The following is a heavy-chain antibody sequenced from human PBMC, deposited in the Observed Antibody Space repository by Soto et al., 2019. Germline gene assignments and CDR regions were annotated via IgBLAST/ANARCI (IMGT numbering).Heavy chain of an antibody. Sequence: ASVKVSCKASGYTFTGYYMHWVRQAPGQGLEWMGWINPNSGGTNYAQKFQGWVTMTRDTSISTAYMELSRLRSDDTAVYYCARQYYYGSGSFGYGMDVWGQGTTVTAP. D-gene: IGHD3-10*01. V-gene: IGHV1-2*04. J-gene: IGHJ6*02. CDR2: INPNSGGT. CDR3: ARQYYYGSGSFGYGMDV. CDR1: GYTFTGYY.